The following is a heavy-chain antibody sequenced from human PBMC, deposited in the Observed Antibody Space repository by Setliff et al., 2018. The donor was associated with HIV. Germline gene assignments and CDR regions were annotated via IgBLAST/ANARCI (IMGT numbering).Heavy chain of an antibody. J-gene: IGHJ1*01. Sequence: GGSLRLSCAASGFIFSSYSMNWVRQTPGKGLEWVSYINSRSDTIYYADSVKGRFTISRDNARNLLYLQMNSLRVEDTALYYCAKFEYSTSSQGYWGQGALVTVSS. CDR3: AKFEYSTSSQGY. CDR1: GFIFSSYS. D-gene: IGHD6-13*01. CDR2: INSRSDTI. V-gene: IGHV3-48*01.